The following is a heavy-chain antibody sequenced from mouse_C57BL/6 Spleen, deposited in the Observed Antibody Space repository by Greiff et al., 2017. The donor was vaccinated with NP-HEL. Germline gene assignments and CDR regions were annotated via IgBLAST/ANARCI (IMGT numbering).Heavy chain of an antibody. J-gene: IGHJ1*03. CDR2: ISDGGSYT. CDR1: GFTFSSYA. V-gene: IGHV5-4*01. D-gene: IGHD4-1*01. CDR3: ARGLTGTRGNFDV. Sequence: EVQRVESGGGLVKPGGSLKLSCAASGFTFSSYAMSWVRQTPEKRLEWVATISDGGSYTYYPDNVKGRFTISRDNAKNNLYLQMSHLKSEDTAMYYCARGLTGTRGNFDVWGTGTTVTVSS.